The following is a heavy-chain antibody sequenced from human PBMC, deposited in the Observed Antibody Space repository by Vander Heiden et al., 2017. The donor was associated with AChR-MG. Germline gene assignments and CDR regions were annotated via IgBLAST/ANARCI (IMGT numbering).Heavy chain of an antibody. J-gene: IGHJ5*02. CDR3: AREVDYGGNSGWFDP. CDR2: IYSGGST. V-gene: IGHV3-53*02. Sequence: EVQLVETGGGLIQPGGSLRLSCAASGFTVRSNYMSWVRQAPGKGLEWVSVIYSGGSTYYADSVKGRFTISRDNSKNTLYLQMNSLRAEDTAVYYCAREVDYGGNSGWFDPWGQGTLVTVSS. CDR1: GFTVRSNY. D-gene: IGHD4-17*01.